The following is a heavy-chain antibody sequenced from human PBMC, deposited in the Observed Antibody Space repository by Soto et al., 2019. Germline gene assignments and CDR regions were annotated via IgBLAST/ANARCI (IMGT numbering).Heavy chain of an antibody. V-gene: IGHV1-69*06. CDR2: TGSGTGPG. CDR3: ARRDSGGFYRFFDS. D-gene: IGHD2-15*01. J-gene: IGHJ4*02. Sequence: QVQLVQSGTEVKKPGSSVKVSCKASGGSLSTNPISWVRQAPGQGLEWMGGTGSGTGPGNHAQKFQGRLTATADKSTSPVYMELTNLSSKDTAVYYCARRDSGGFYRFFDSWGQGTLVTVSS. CDR1: GGSLSTNP.